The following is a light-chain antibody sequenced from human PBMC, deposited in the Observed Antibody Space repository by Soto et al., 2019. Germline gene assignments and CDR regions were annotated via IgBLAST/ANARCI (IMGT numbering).Light chain of an antibody. CDR3: QPRSNWPRT. Sequence: IVLTQTARTRSLSPRERATVSCGASQSAGNFLAWYQQKPGQAPRLLIYDASNRATGIPARFSGSGSGTDFTLTISSLEPEDFAVYYCQPRSNWPRTFAQGTKVDIK. V-gene: IGKV3-11*01. CDR2: DAS. CDR1: QSAGNF. J-gene: IGKJ1*01.